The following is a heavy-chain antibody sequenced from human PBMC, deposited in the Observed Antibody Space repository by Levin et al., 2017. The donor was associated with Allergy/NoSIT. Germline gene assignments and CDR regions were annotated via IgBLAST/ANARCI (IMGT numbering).Heavy chain of an antibody. V-gene: IGHV3-20*01. CDR1: GFTFDDYG. J-gene: IGHJ5*02. Sequence: GESLKISCAASGFTFDDYGMSWVRQAPGKGLEWVSGINWNGGSTGYADSVKGRFTISRDNAKNSLYLQMNSLRAEDTALYHCARDKEGYNWFDPWGQGTLVTVSS. CDR2: INWNGGST. CDR3: ARDKEGYNWFDP.